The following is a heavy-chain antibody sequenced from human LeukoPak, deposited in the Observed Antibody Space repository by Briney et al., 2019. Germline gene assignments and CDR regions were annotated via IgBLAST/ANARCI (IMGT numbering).Heavy chain of an antibody. Sequence: SETLSLTCTVSGGSIISSPYYWGWIRQPPGKGLEWMGTIYYGGSTFSSPSLKSRVTISLDTSKNQFSLKLSSVTAADTAVYYCARVALHDHWYDSSGYYDKWRYYFDYWGQGTLVTVSS. V-gene: IGHV4-39*07. D-gene: IGHD3-22*01. CDR1: GGSIISSPYY. CDR2: IYYGGST. CDR3: ARVALHDHWYDSSGYYDKWRYYFDY. J-gene: IGHJ4*02.